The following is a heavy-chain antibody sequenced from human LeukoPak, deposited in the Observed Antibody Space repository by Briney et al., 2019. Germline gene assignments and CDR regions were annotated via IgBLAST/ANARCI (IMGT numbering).Heavy chain of an antibody. CDR1: GGSISSNSYY. CDR2: IYYSGST. Sequence: PSETLSLTCAVSGGSISSNSYYWGWIRQPPGKGLEWIGSIYYSGSTYYNPSLKSRVTISVDTAKNQFSLKLSSVTAADTAVYYCARTRYYYNSRSYGAPYYFDYWGQGTLVTVSS. V-gene: IGHV4-39*01. D-gene: IGHD3-10*01. CDR3: ARTRYYYNSRSYGAPYYFDY. J-gene: IGHJ4*02.